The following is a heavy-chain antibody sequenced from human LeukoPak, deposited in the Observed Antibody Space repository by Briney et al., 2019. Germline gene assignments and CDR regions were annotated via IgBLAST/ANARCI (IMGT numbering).Heavy chain of an antibody. V-gene: IGHV7-4-1*02. J-gene: IGHJ3*02. CDR2: INTDTRNP. D-gene: IGHD3-3*01. CDR1: GYTSTSYA. CDR3: ARPVPGLRSGYYAFDI. Sequence: ASVKVSCKTSGYTSTSYAMSWVRQAPGQGLEWMGWINTDTRNPTYAQGFTGRFVFSLDTSVSTAYLQISSLKAEDTAVYYCARPVPGLRSGYYAFDIWGQGTMVTVSS.